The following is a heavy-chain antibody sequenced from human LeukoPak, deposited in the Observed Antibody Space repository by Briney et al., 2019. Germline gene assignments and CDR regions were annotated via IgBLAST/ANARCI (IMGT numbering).Heavy chain of an antibody. Sequence: GGSLRLSCAASGFTFSSYSLNWVRQAPGKGLEWVSFISSSSSYIYYADSVKGRSTISRDNAKNSLYLQMNSLRADDTAVYYCARDKLSSITSGGTGIDYWGQGTLVTVSS. D-gene: IGHD6-13*01. CDR2: ISSSSSYI. V-gene: IGHV3-21*01. J-gene: IGHJ4*02. CDR3: ARDKLSSITSGGTGIDY. CDR1: GFTFSSYS.